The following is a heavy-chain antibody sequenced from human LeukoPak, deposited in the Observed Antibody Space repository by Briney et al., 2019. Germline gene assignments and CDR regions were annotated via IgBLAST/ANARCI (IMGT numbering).Heavy chain of an antibody. V-gene: IGHV3-74*01. CDR2: INTDGSTT. D-gene: IGHD3-16*02. Sequence: PGGSLRLSCAASGFTFSNDWMHWVRQAPGKGLVWVSRINTDGSTTTYADSVKGRFTISRDNAKNTLYLQMNSLRVEDTAVYYCARSRGGSYHYWRQGTLVTVSS. CDR3: ARSRGGSYHY. J-gene: IGHJ4*02. CDR1: GFTFSNDW.